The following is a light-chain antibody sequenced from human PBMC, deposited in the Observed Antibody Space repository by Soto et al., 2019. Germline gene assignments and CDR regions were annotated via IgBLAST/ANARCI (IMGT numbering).Light chain of an antibody. V-gene: IGKV1-39*01. CDR2: AAS. CDR1: QSISSY. J-gene: IGKJ1*01. Sequence: DIEMTKSPSSLSASVGDRVSITCRASQSISSYLNWYQQKPGKAPKVLIYAASSLQSGVPSRFSGSGSGTDFTLTISSLQPEDFATYYCQQSDSTPWTFGQGTKVDIK. CDR3: QQSDSTPWT.